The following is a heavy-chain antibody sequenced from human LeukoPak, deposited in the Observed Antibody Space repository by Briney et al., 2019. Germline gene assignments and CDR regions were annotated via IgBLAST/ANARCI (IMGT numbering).Heavy chain of an antibody. CDR1: NGSMGSYY. D-gene: IGHD5/OR15-5a*01. J-gene: IGHJ4*02. Sequence: SETLSLTCSVSNGSMGSYYWTWIRQPAGKGLEWVGRLFDARKVNYNPSLGGRVTMSMDTSKNQFSLRMTSVTAADTAVYYCARGFQGVYDYWGQGALVIVSS. V-gene: IGHV4-4*07. CDR3: ARGFQGVYDY. CDR2: LFDARKV.